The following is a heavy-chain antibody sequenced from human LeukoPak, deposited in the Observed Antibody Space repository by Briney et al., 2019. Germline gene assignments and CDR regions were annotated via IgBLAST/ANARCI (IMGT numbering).Heavy chain of an antibody. D-gene: IGHD3-9*01. CDR3: AIYFDWLLEGDY. V-gene: IGHV1-8*02. CDR1: GYTFIGYY. CDR2: MNPNSGNT. Sequence: ASVKVSCKTSGYTFIGYYMHWVRQATGQGLEWMGWMNPNSGNTGYAQKFQGRVTMTRNTSISTAYMELSSLRSEDTAVYYCAIYFDWLLEGDYWGQGTLVTVPS. J-gene: IGHJ4*02.